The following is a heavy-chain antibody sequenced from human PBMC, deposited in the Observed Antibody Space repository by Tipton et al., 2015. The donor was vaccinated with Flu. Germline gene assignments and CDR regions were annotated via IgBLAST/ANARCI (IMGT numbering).Heavy chain of an antibody. V-gene: IGHV3-30*18. J-gene: IGHJ4*02. D-gene: IGHD5-24*01. CDR1: GFDFHNYG. Sequence: RSLRLSCAASGFDFHNYGMHWVRQAPGRGLEWVALMSYDGGNKFYADPVKGRFTISRDNSKNTLYLQMNSLRAEDTAMYFCAKDGTRDGYSGPTDYWGQGTLVTVSS. CDR3: AKDGTRDGYSGPTDY. CDR2: MSYDGGNK.